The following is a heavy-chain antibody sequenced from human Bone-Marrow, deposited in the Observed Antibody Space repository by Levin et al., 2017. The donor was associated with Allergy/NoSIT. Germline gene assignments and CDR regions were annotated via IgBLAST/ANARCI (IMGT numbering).Heavy chain of an antibody. V-gene: IGHV4-4*02. CDR2: IYHSGST. D-gene: IGHD6-6*01. Sequence: PSETLSLTCTVSGGSIRSSNWWNWVRQSPGKGLEWIGEIYHSGSTNYNPSLKSRLTISVDKSKNEFTLNLSSVTAADTAVYYCARGQLVQDYYYGMDVWGQGTTVIVSS. CDR1: GGSIRSSNW. J-gene: IGHJ6*02. CDR3: ARGQLVQDYYYGMDV.